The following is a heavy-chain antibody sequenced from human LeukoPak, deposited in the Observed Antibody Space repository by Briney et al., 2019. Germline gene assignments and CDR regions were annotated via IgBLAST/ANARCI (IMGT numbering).Heavy chain of an antibody. CDR3: ARVYKWGYQLLYYFDY. D-gene: IGHD2-2*01. Sequence: PSETLSLTCTVSGGSISSYYWSWIRQPAGKGLEWIGRIYTSGSTNYNPSLKSRVTISVDTSKNQFSLKLSSVTAADTAVYYCARVYKWGYQLLYYFDYWGQGTLVTVSS. CDR2: IYTSGST. V-gene: IGHV4-4*07. J-gene: IGHJ4*02. CDR1: GGSISSYY.